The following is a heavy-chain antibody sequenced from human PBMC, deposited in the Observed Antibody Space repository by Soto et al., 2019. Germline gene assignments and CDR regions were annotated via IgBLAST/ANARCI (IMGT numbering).Heavy chain of an antibody. CDR3: ARVYVSGGHYYFDC. CDR2: ISSSRNYI. Sequence: GGSLRLSCAASGFTFSSYTMNWVRQAPGKGLEWVSSISSSRNYIYYAESVKGRFTISRDNAKNSLYLKMNSLRAEDASVYYCARVYVSGGHYYFDCWGQGTLVTVSS. D-gene: IGHD3-10*01. J-gene: IGHJ4*02. CDR1: GFTFSSYT. V-gene: IGHV3-21*01.